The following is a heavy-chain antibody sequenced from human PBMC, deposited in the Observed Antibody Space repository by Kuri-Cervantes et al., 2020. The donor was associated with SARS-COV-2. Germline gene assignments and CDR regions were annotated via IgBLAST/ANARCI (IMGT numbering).Heavy chain of an antibody. V-gene: IGHV4-61*05. CDR3: ARHVRPEITIFGVVITADYFDY. Sequence: GSLRLSCSVFGGSISSSGHFWGWIRQPPGKGLEWIGYIYYSGSTNYNPSLKSRVTISVDTSKNQFSLKLSSVTAADTAVYYCARHVRPEITIFGVVITADYFDYWGQGTLVTVSS. CDR1: GGSISSSGHF. J-gene: IGHJ4*02. CDR2: IYYSGST. D-gene: IGHD3-3*01.